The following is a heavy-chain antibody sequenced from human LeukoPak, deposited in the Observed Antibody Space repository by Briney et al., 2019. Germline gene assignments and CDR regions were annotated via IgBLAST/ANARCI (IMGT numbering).Heavy chain of an antibody. CDR3: AKSYRQESDWSSSFDY. V-gene: IGHV3-23*01. D-gene: IGHD3-9*01. CDR2: ISGRGTST. J-gene: IGHJ4*02. CDR1: GLTFDTYA. Sequence: YPGGSLRLSCAASGLTFDTYAMTWVRQVPGKGLEWVSNISGRGTSTNYADSVKGRFTISRDNSKNTLHLQMNSLRAEDTAIYYCAKSYRQESDWSSSFDYWGQGTLVTVSS.